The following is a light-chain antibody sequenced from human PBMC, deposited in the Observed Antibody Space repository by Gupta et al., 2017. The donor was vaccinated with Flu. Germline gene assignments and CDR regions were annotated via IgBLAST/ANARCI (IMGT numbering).Light chain of an antibody. CDR3: QQANSFPLT. CDR2: HAT. Sequence: DIQMTQFPSSVSASVGDRLTITCRASPGIGSWLAWYQQKPGKAPKLLIYHATNLQSGVPSRFRGSGSVTDFTLTLSSLQPEDVATYYCQQANSFPLTFGGGTKVEI. V-gene: IGKV1-12*01. CDR1: PGIGSW. J-gene: IGKJ4*01.